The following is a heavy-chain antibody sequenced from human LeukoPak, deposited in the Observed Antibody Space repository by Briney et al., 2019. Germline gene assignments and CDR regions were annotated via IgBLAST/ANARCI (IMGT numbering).Heavy chain of an antibody. CDR1: GFTFSSYS. D-gene: IGHD3-22*01. J-gene: IGHJ2*01. V-gene: IGHV3-74*01. CDR3: ARGSGYYDSRGLWYFDL. Sequence: GGSLRLSCAASGFTFSSYSMNWVRQAPGKGLVWVSRINSDGSSTSYADSVKGRFTISRDNAKNTLYLQMNSLRAEDTAVYYCARGSGYYDSRGLWYFDLWGRGTLVTVSS. CDR2: INSDGSST.